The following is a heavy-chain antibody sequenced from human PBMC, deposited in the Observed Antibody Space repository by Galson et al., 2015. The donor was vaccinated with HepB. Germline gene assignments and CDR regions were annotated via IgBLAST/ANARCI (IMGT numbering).Heavy chain of an antibody. CDR1: GFTFSSYG. CDR3: AKDRFQMLLNPWEFDP. Sequence: SLRLSCAAFGFTFSSYGMHWVRQAPGKGLEWVAVISYDGSNKNYADSVKGRFTISRDSSKNTLYLQMNSLKAEDTAVYYCAKDRFQMLLNPWEFDPWGQGTLVTVSS. V-gene: IGHV3-30*18. J-gene: IGHJ5*02. D-gene: IGHD2-2*01. CDR2: ISYDGSNK.